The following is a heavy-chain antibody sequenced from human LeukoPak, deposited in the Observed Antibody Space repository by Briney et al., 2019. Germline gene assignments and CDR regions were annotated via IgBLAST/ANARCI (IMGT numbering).Heavy chain of an antibody. CDR3: ARDSMGSSNFDY. V-gene: IGHV4-38-2*02. J-gene: IGHJ4*02. CDR1: GYSISSGYY. D-gene: IGHD6-13*01. Sequence: PSETLSLTCTVSGYSISSGYYWGWIRQPPGKGLEWIGSIYHSGRTYYNPSLKSRVTISVDTSKNQFSLKLSSVTAADTAVYYCARDSMGSSNFDYWGQGTLVTVSS. CDR2: IYHSGRT.